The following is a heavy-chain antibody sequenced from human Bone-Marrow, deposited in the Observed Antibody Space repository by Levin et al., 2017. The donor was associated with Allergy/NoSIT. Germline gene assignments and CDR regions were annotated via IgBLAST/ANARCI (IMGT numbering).Heavy chain of an antibody. CDR2: ISSDGNIK. D-gene: IGHD3-10*01. V-gene: IGHV3-30-3*01. CDR1: GFVFRTYA. CDR3: ARDPERFGDLYLLDY. Sequence: GGSLRLSCSASGFVFRTYAIHWVRQAPGKGLEWVAVISSDGNIKYYGDSVKGRFTISKDNSRNTVHLQMNSLRKEDTALYYCARDPERFGDLYLLDYWGQGTLVTVSS. J-gene: IGHJ4*02.